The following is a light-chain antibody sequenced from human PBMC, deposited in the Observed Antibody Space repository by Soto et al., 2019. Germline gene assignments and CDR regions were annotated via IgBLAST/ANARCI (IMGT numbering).Light chain of an antibody. CDR3: QQYDRVPGFT. CDR2: GVS. V-gene: IGKV3-20*01. J-gene: IGKJ4*01. CDR1: QSFRSNY. Sequence: EIVVTQSPVTLSLSPGERATLSCRASQSFRSNYLAWYQQRPGQAPRLLIYGVSSRASGIPDRFSGSGSGTDFTLTISRLEPEDSAVYYCQQYDRVPGFTFGGGTKVDIK.